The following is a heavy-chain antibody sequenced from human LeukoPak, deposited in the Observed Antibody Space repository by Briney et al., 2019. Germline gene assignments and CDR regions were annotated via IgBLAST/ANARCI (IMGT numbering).Heavy chain of an antibody. CDR3: ARTRITMIVVVIPGAFDI. V-gene: IGHV4-30-4*01. J-gene: IGHJ3*02. CDR1: GGSISSGDYY. D-gene: IGHD3-22*01. CDR2: IYYSGST. Sequence: PSETLSLTCTVSGGSISSGDYYWSWIRQPPGKGLEWIGYIYYSGSTYYNPSLESRVTISVDTSKNQFSLKLSSVTAADTAVYYCARTRITMIVVVIPGAFDIWGQGTMVTVSS.